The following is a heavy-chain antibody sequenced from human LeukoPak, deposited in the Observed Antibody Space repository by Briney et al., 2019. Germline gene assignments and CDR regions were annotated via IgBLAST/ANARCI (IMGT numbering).Heavy chain of an antibody. CDR3: ARAKFDSSGYYYRGFDI. D-gene: IGHD3-22*01. Sequence: GGSLRLSCVASGFTFTGHSMHWVRQAPGKGLEWVSYISSSSSTIYYTDSVKGRFTMSRDNAKKSLYLQMNSLRAEDTAVYYCARAKFDSSGYYYRGFDIWGQGTMVTVSS. J-gene: IGHJ3*02. CDR2: ISSSSSTI. V-gene: IGHV3-48*04. CDR1: GFTFTGHS.